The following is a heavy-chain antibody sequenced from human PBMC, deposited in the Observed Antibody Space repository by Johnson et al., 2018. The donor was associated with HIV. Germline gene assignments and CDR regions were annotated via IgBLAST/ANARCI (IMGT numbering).Heavy chain of an antibody. V-gene: IGHV3-23*01. CDR2: VSGSGTGT. J-gene: IGHJ3*01. CDR3: AKARRAYDSRGYYYAYDAFDL. CDR1: GFTFSSYA. Sequence: VLLLESGGGLVQPGGSLRLSCAASGFTFSSYAMSWVRQSPGKGLEWVSAVSGSGTGTYYADSVKGRVTISRDNSKSTLFLQMNSLRAEDTAVYYCAKARRAYDSRGYYYAYDAFDLWGQGTMVTVSS. D-gene: IGHD3-22*01.